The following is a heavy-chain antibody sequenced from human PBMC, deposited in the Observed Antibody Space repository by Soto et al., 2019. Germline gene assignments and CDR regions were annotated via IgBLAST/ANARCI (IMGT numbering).Heavy chain of an antibody. CDR1: GGSISSSNW. CDR2: IYHSGST. J-gene: IGHJ4*02. D-gene: IGHD4-17*01. V-gene: IGHV4-4*02. Sequence: QVQLQESGPGLVKPSGTLSLTCAVSGGSISSSNWWSWVRQPPGKGVEWIGEIYHSGSTNYNPSLQSRVTMSVDKSKNQFSPKLSSVTAADTAVYYCARRGTTVTTNWGQGTLVTVSS. CDR3: ARRGTTVTTN.